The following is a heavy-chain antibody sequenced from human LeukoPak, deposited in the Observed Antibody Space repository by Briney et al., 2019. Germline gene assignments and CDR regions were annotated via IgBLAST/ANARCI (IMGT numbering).Heavy chain of an antibody. D-gene: IGHD2-2*02. Sequence: GGSLRLSCAASGFTFSSYSMNWVRQAPGKGLEWVSYISSSSSTIYYADSVKGRFTISRDNAKNSLYLQMNSLRAEDTAVYYCARIATDIVVVPAAIGTSDYWGQGTLVTVSS. CDR3: ARIATDIVVVPAAIGTSDY. J-gene: IGHJ4*02. CDR2: ISSSSSTI. CDR1: GFTFSSYS. V-gene: IGHV3-48*04.